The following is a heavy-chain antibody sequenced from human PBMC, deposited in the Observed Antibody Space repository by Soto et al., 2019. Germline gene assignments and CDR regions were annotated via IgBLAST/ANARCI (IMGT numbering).Heavy chain of an antibody. CDR3: ARQLPYGGNSYYGMDV. Sequence: GEFLKISCTGSGYSVTSYWIGWVRQMPGKGLEWMGISYPGDSDTRYSPSFQGQVTISADKSISTAYLQWSGLKASDTAIYYCARQLPYGGNSYYGMDVWGQGTTVTVSS. CDR1: GYSVTSYW. D-gene: IGHD2-15*01. CDR2: SYPGDSDT. V-gene: IGHV5-51*01. J-gene: IGHJ6*02.